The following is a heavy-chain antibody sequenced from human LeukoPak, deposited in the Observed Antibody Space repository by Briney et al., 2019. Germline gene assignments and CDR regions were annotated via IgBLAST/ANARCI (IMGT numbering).Heavy chain of an antibody. D-gene: IGHD6-6*01. CDR2: IYTSGST. CDR3: ARDYSSSSKPGDFDY. V-gene: IGHV4-4*07. CDR1: GGSIRSYS. Sequence: SETLSLTCADPGGSIRSYSWSWMRQPAGKGLEWIGRIYTSGSTNYNPSLKSRVTMSVDTSKNQFSLKLSSVNAADTAVYYCARDYSSSSKPGDFDYWGQGTLVTVSS. J-gene: IGHJ4*02.